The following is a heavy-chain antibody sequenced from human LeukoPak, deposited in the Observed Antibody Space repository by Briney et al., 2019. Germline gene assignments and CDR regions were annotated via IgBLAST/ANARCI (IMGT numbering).Heavy chain of an antibody. CDR3: ARDSTLTVTETNFDY. CDR2: ISSSSSYI. J-gene: IGHJ4*02. CDR1: GFTFSSYS. Sequence: PGGSLRLSCAASGFTFSSYSMNWVRQAPGKGLEWVSSISSSSSYIYYADSVKGRFTISRDNAKNSLYLQMNSLRAKDTAVYYCARDSTLTVTETNFDYWGQGTLVTVSS. V-gene: IGHV3-21*01. D-gene: IGHD4-17*01.